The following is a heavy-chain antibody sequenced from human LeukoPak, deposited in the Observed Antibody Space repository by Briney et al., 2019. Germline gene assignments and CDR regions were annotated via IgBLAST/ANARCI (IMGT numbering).Heavy chain of an antibody. CDR3: AINDGSGSYYKSDY. Sequence: SETLSLTCAVYGGSFSGYYWSWLRQPPGKGREWIGEIDQSGSTNYNPSPKSRVTITIDTSKNQFSLKLNSVTAADTAVYYCAINDGSGSYYKSDYWGQGTLVTVSS. CDR2: IDQSGST. D-gene: IGHD3-10*01. V-gene: IGHV4-34*01. CDR1: GGSFSGYY. J-gene: IGHJ4*02.